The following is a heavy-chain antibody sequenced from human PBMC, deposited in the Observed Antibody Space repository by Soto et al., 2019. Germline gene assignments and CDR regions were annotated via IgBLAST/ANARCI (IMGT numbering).Heavy chain of an antibody. Sequence: GGSLRLSCAASGFSFNTFPMYWVRQAPGKGLEWVAVISIDGVNDYYADSVQGRFTISRDISKNTLFLQMNSLRLEDTAVYYCARVVPGFHDTSASFDYWGQGTLVTVSS. CDR3: ARVVPGFHDTSASFDY. CDR2: ISIDGVND. V-gene: IGHV3-30*04. J-gene: IGHJ4*02. CDR1: GFSFNTFP. D-gene: IGHD3-22*01.